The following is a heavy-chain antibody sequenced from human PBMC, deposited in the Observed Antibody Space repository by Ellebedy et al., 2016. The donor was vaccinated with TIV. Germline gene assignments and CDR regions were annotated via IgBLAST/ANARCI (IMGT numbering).Heavy chain of an antibody. D-gene: IGHD5-12*01. Sequence: SQTLSLTXXISGDSVSSNTAAWNWIRQSPSRGLEWLGRTYYRSKWYNDYAVSVKSRITINPDTSKNQFSLQLNSVTPEDTAVYYCASFRPGSGYDYNYYYGMDVWGQGTTVTVSS. V-gene: IGHV6-1*01. CDR2: TYYRSKWYN. CDR3: ASFRPGSGYDYNYYYGMDV. CDR1: GDSVSSNTAA. J-gene: IGHJ6*02.